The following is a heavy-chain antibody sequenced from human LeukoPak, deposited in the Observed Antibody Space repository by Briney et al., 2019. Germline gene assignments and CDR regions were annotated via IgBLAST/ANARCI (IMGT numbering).Heavy chain of an antibody. Sequence: GGSLRLSCAASGFTFSSYGRRWVRQAPGKGREWVAVISYDGSNKYYADSVKGRFTISRDNSKNTLYLQMNSLRAEDTAVYYCARPIAAAGFDYWGQGTLVTVSS. CDR2: ISYDGSNK. CDR1: GFTFSSYG. J-gene: IGHJ4*02. V-gene: IGHV3-30-3*01. D-gene: IGHD6-13*01. CDR3: ARPIAAAGFDY.